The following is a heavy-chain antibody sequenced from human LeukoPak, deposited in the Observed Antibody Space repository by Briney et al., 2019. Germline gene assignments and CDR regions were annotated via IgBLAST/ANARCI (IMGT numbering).Heavy chain of an antibody. V-gene: IGHV3-33*01. CDR2: IWYDGSNK. CDR1: GFIFSSYG. J-gene: IGHJ4*02. D-gene: IGHD1-26*01. CDR3: ARDARVGATLGLFDY. Sequence: GGSLRLSCTASGFIFSSYGMHWVRQAPGKGLEWVTIIWYDGSNKYYADSVKGRFTTSRDNSKNTLYLQMNSLRAEDTAVYYCARDARVGATLGLFDYWGQGTLVTVSS.